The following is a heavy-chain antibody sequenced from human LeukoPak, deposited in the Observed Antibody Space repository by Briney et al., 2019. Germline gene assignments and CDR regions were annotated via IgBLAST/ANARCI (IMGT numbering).Heavy chain of an antibody. J-gene: IGHJ4*02. D-gene: IGHD3-10*01. CDR1: GGSISSYY. V-gene: IGHV4-59*01. CDR3: ARVQPNYYGSGSYADY. CDR2: IYYSGST. Sequence: SETLSLTCTVSGGSISSYYWSWIRQPPGKGLEWIGYIYYSGSTNYNPSLQSRVTISVDTSKNQFSLKLSSVTAADTAVYYCARVQPNYYGSGSYADYWGQGTLVTVSS.